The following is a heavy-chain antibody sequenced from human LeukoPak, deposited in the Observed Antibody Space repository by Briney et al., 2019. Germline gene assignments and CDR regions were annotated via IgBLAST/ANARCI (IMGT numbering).Heavy chain of an antibody. D-gene: IGHD4-17*01. J-gene: IGHJ3*02. CDR3: GRDPNGDYIGAFDM. V-gene: IGHV3-23*01. CDR2: ITGSGGYT. CDR1: GFTFSSYA. Sequence: GGSLRLSCAASGFTFSSYAMTWVRQSPGKGLEWVSSITGSGGYTKYADSVEGRFTISRDNSKNTLYLQTNSLRAEDTAVYYCGRDPNGDYIGAFDMWGQGTMVTVSS.